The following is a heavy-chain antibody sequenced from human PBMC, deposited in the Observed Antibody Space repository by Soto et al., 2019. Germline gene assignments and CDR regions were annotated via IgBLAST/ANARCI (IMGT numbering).Heavy chain of an antibody. CDR1: GYSFTSYW. CDR2: IYPGDSDT. J-gene: IGHJ5*02. V-gene: IGHV5-51*01. Sequence: GESLKISCKGSGYSFTSYWIGWVRQMPGKGLEWMGIIYPGDSDTRYSPSFQGQVTISADKSISTAYLQWSSLKASDTAMYYCARHPTRKWHYYGSGWGNYWFDPWGQGTLVTVSS. D-gene: IGHD3-10*01. CDR3: ARHPTRKWHYYGSGWGNYWFDP.